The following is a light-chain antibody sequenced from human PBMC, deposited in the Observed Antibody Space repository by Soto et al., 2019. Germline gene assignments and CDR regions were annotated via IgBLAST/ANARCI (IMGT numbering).Light chain of an antibody. CDR2: AAT. CDR1: QNIKNY. V-gene: IGKV1-39*01. CDR3: LQSHSTPLT. Sequence: DVQMTQSPSSLSASVGDRVTITCRASQNIKNYLSWYQQRPGKAPRVVIFAATLLQSGVPSTFSGSGSGTDFTLTISSLHPDDFATYYCLQSHSTPLTFGQGTRL. J-gene: IGKJ5*01.